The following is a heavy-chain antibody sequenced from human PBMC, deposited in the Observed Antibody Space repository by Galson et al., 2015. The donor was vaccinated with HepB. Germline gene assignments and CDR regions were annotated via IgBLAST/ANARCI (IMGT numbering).Heavy chain of an antibody. CDR1: GGTFSSYA. D-gene: IGHD6-19*01. Sequence: SVKVPCKASGGTFSSYAISWVRQAPGQGLEWMGGIIPIFGTANYAQKFQGRVTITADESTSTAYMELSSLRSEDTAVYYCARAKWQWLSRHDAFDIWGQGTMVTVSS. CDR2: IIPIFGTA. CDR3: ARAKWQWLSRHDAFDI. V-gene: IGHV1-69*13. J-gene: IGHJ3*02.